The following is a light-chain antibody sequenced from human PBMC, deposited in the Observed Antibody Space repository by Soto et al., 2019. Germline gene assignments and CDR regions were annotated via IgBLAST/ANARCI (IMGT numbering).Light chain of an antibody. V-gene: IGLV1-51*01. CDR1: GSNIGSNY. CDR2: DND. CDR3: AAWDDSLNGWV. J-gene: IGLJ3*02. Sequence: QSVLTQPPSVSAAPGQRVTISCSGSGSNIGSNYLSWYQQLPGTAPKLLLYDNDKRPSGIPARFSASKSGTSATLDISGLQSEPEADYYCAAWDDSLNGWVFGGGTKLTVL.